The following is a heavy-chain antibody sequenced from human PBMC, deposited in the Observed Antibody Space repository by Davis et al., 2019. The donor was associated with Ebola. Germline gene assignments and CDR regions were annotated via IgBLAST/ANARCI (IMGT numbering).Heavy chain of an antibody. V-gene: IGHV3-21*01. CDR2: ISSSSSYT. D-gene: IGHD3-10*01. CDR3: ARDSQGEDYYFDY. J-gene: IGHJ4*02. CDR1: GFTFSSYS. Sequence: GESLKISCAASGFTFSSYSMNWVRQAPGKGLEWVSSISSSSSYTNYADSVKGRFTISRDNAKNSLYLQMNSLRAEDTAVYYCARDSQGEDYYFDYWGQGTLVTVSS.